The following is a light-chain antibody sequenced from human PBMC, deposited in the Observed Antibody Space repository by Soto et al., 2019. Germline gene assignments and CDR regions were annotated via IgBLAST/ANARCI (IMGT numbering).Light chain of an antibody. CDR1: QSVRSK. V-gene: IGKV3-15*01. CDR2: DAS. Sequence: ETVMTQSPATLSVSPGERATLYCRASQSVRSKLAWYQQRPGQAPRLLIYDASTRATGIPARFSGSGSGTEFTLTISSLQSEDFAVYYCQQFNNWPPGTFGQGTKLEIK. J-gene: IGKJ2*01. CDR3: QQFNNWPPGT.